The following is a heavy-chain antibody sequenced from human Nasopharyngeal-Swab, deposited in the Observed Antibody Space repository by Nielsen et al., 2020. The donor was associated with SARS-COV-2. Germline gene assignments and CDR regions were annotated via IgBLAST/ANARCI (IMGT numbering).Heavy chain of an antibody. J-gene: IGHJ4*02. Sequence: ASVPVSFQASVYTLTSHYMHWVRLAPGQGLEWIGVINPDGGSTNYAQKFLGRIIMTRDTSTSTVYMELSSLRSEDTAVFYCARDSARQSFDYWGQGTLLTVSS. CDR1: VYTLTSHY. CDR2: INPDGGST. CDR3: ARDSARQSFDY. V-gene: IGHV1-46*01. D-gene: IGHD6-19*01.